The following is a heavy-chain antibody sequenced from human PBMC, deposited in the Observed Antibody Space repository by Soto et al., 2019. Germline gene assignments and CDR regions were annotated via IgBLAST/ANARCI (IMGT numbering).Heavy chain of an antibody. Sequence: GGSLRLSCAASGFTFSSYGMHWVRQAPGKGLEWVAVISYDGSNKYYADSVKGRFTISRDNSKNTLYLQMNSLRAEDTAVYYCAKQLGDFWSGYYTGSFDYWCQGTLVIVSS. CDR3: AKQLGDFWSGYYTGSFDY. CDR1: GFTFSSYG. V-gene: IGHV3-30*18. J-gene: IGHJ4*02. CDR2: ISYDGSNK. D-gene: IGHD3-3*01.